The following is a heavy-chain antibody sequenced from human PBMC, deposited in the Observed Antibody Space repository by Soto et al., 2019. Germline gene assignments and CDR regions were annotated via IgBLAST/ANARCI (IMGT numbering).Heavy chain of an antibody. V-gene: IGHV1-8*01. D-gene: IGHD6-13*01. CDR2: MNPNSGNT. Sequence: QVQLVQSGAEVKKPGASVKVSCKASGYTFTSYDINWVRQATGPGLEWMGWMNPNSGNTGYAQKFQGRVTMTRNTSISTAYMALSSLRSEDTAVYYCARRGYLISWYYYYYYGMDVWGQGTTVTVSS. J-gene: IGHJ6*02. CDR3: ARRGYLISWYYYYYYGMDV. CDR1: GYTFTSYD.